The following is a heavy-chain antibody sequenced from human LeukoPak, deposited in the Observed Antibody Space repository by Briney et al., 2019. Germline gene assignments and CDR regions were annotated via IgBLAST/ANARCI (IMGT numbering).Heavy chain of an antibody. D-gene: IGHD3-22*01. CDR3: AKATSYYYDSSGYRVRDAFDI. CDR2: ISGSGGST. J-gene: IGHJ3*02. Sequence: GGSLRLSCATSGFTFSSYAMSWVREAPGKGLEWVSAISGSGGSTYYADFVKGRFTISRDNSKNTLYLQMNSLRAEDTAVYYCAKATSYYYDSSGYRVRDAFDIWGQGTMVTVSS. CDR1: GFTFSSYA. V-gene: IGHV3-23*01.